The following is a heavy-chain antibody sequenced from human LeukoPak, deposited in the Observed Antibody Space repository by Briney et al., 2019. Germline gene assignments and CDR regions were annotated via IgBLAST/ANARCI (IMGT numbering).Heavy chain of an antibody. J-gene: IGHJ4*02. Sequence: ETLSLTCAVYGGSFSGYYWSWVRQAPGKGLEWVSVIYSGGSTYYADSVKGRFTISRDNSKNTLYLQMNSLRAEDTAVYYCARDEPGYSNYDYWGQGTLVTVSS. CDR2: IYSGGST. V-gene: IGHV3-66*01. CDR1: GGSFSGYY. CDR3: ARDEPGYSNYDY. D-gene: IGHD4-11*01.